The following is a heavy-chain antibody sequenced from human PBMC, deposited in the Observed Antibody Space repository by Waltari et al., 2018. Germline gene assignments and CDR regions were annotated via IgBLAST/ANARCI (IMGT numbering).Heavy chain of an antibody. CDR1: GYSFTSYW. CDR2: IYPVDSDT. D-gene: IGHD3-10*01. V-gene: IGHV5-51*03. CDR3: SRAHMVQGVIITSGYYFDY. Sequence: EVQLVQSGAEVKKPGESLKISCKGSGYSFTSYWIGWVRQMPGKGLEWMGIIYPVDSDTRYSPSFQGQVTISADKSISTAYLQWSSLKASDNAMYYCSRAHMVQGVIITSGYYFDYWGQGTLVTVSS. J-gene: IGHJ4*02.